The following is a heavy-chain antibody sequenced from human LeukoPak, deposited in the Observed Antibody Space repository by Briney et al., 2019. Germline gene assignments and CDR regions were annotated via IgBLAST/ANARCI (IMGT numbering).Heavy chain of an antibody. V-gene: IGHV1-69*13. Sequence: GASVKVSCKASGYTFTSYGISWVRQAPGQGLEWMGGIIPIFGTANYAQKFQGRVTITADESTSTAYMELSSLRSEDTAVYYCARSPGWSGRIYYFDYWGQGTLVTVSS. CDR1: GYTFTSYG. J-gene: IGHJ4*02. CDR2: IIPIFGTA. CDR3: ARSPGWSGRIYYFDY. D-gene: IGHD3-10*01.